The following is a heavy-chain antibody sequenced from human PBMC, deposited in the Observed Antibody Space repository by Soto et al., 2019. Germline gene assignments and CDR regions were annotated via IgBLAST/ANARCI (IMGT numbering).Heavy chain of an antibody. CDR1: GITFNRSA. CDR2: IVVGSGNR. D-gene: IGHD2-15*01. J-gene: IGHJ6*02. Sequence: QMQLVQSGPEVKKPGTSVKVSCKASGITFNRSAIQWVRQARGQRLEWVGWIVVGSGNRDYAQKFQERVTITSDMSTSTAYMELSSLRSEDTAVYYCAAVQVSPYSMGIWGQGTTVTVSS. CDR3: AAVQVSPYSMGI. V-gene: IGHV1-58*02.